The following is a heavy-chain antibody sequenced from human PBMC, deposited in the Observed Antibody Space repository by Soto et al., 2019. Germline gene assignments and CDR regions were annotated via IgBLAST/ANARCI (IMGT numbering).Heavy chain of an antibody. V-gene: IGHV3-13*05. CDR2: IGAADDP. D-gene: IGHD2-2*01. Sequence: QLVESGGGLTQAGGSLRLSCVGSGFFFNNYDMHWVRQVRGKGLEWVSAIGAADDPYYSVSVKGRFIVSRDNAQKSLYLQMNNLRAGDTAVYFGARAYTGQLPRRGDYYYALDVWGRGTTVTVSS. J-gene: IGHJ6*02. CDR1: GFFFNNYD. CDR3: ARAYTGQLPRRGDYYYALDV.